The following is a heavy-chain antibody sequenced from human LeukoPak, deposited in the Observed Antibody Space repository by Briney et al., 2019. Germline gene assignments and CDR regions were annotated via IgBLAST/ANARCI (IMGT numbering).Heavy chain of an antibody. CDR3: ARVSIAARSPYYYGMDV. CDR1: GGTFISYA. CDR2: IIPIFGTA. D-gene: IGHD6-6*01. V-gene: IGHV1-69*13. Sequence: GASVKVSCKASGGTFISYAISWVRQAPGQGLEWMGGIIPIFGTANYAQKFQGRVTIIADESTSTAYMELSSLRSEDTAMYYCARVSIAARSPYYYGMDVWGQGTTVTVSS. J-gene: IGHJ6*02.